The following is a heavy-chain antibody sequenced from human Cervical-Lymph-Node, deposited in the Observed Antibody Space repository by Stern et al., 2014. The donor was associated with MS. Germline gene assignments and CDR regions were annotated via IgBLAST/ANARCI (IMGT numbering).Heavy chain of an antibody. J-gene: IGHJ4*02. D-gene: IGHD3-3*01. Sequence: MQLVESGGGVVQPGRSLRLSCAASRFTFSSYAMHWVRQAPGKGLEWVAVISFDGRNKYYADSVRGRFTISRDNSKNTLYLQMNSLGAEDTAVYYCARDDLRNYDFSWRNWGQGTLVTVSS. CDR3: ARDDLRNYDFSWRN. V-gene: IGHV3-30*04. CDR1: RFTFSSYA. CDR2: ISFDGRNK.